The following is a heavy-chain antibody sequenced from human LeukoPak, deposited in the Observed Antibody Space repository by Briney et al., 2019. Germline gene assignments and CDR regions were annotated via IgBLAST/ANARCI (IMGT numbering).Heavy chain of an antibody. V-gene: IGHV3-64*01. CDR2: ISSNGGST. CDR1: GFTFSSYG. CDR3: ARGGSSSSSPGDY. Sequence: GGSLRLSCAASGFTFSSYGMHWVRQAPGKGLEYVSGISSNGGSTYYVKSVKGRFTISRDNSKNTLYLQMGSLRAEDMAVYYCARGGSSSSSPGDYWGQGTLVTVSS. D-gene: IGHD6-6*01. J-gene: IGHJ4*02.